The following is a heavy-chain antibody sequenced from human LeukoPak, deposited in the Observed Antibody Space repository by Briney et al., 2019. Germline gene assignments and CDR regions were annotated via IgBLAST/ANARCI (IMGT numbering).Heavy chain of an antibody. J-gene: IGHJ4*02. Sequence: PGRSLRLSCAASGFTFSSYAMHWVRQAPGKGLEWVAVISYDGSNKYYADSVKGRFTISRDNSKNTLYLQMNSLRAEDTAVYYCARAYCSGGSCRYYFDYWGQGTLVTVSS. V-gene: IGHV3-30-3*01. CDR1: GFTFSSYA. CDR2: ISYDGSNK. D-gene: IGHD2-15*01. CDR3: ARAYCSGGSCRYYFDY.